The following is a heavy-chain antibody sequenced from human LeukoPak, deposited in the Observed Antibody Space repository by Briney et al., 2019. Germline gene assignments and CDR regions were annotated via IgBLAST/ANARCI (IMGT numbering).Heavy chain of an antibody. Sequence: GGSLRLSCAISGFTVTSTYMSWVRQAPGKGLEWVSVIYAGGSTYYVDSVKGRLTISRDNSKNTLHLQMNSLRPEDTAVYYCARGGGAYCGDDCYRTFDYWGQGALVTVSS. J-gene: IGHJ4*02. CDR3: ARGGGAYCGDDCYRTFDY. D-gene: IGHD2-21*02. CDR1: GFTVTSTY. V-gene: IGHV3-66*02. CDR2: IYAGGST.